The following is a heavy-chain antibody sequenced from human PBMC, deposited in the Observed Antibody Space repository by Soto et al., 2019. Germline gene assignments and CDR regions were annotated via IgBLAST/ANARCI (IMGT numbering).Heavy chain of an antibody. CDR2: ISGSGGST. Sequence: SGGSLRLSCAASVFTFGSYAMIWVRQAPGKGLEWVSAISGSGGSTYYADSVKGRFTISRDNSKNTLYLQMNSLRAEDTAVYYCAKDQDIVATFNWFEPWGQGTLVTVSS. CDR3: AKDQDIVATFNWFEP. J-gene: IGHJ5*02. CDR1: VFTFGSYA. V-gene: IGHV3-23*01. D-gene: IGHD5-12*01.